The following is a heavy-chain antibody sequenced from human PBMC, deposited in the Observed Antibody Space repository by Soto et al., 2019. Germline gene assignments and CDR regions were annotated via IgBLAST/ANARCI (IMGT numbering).Heavy chain of an antibody. CDR1: GFTFSSYG. D-gene: IGHD3-3*01. CDR2: IWYDGSNK. Sequence: GGSLRLSCAASGFTFSSYGMHWVRQAPGKGLEWVAVIWYDGSNKYYADSVKGRFTISRDNSKNTLYLQMNSLRAEDTAVYYCARDPMEENYYGMDVWGQGTTVTVSS. J-gene: IGHJ6*02. CDR3: ARDPMEENYYGMDV. V-gene: IGHV3-33*01.